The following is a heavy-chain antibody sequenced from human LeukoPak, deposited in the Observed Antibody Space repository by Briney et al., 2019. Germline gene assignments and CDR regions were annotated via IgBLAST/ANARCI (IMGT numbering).Heavy chain of an antibody. D-gene: IGHD3-22*01. V-gene: IGHV3-23*01. CDR3: AKDGDSSGYTHFDY. CDR2: ISGSGGST. Sequence: PGGTLRLSCAASGFTFSSYAMSWVRQAPGKGLEWVSAISGSGGSTYYADSVKGRFTISRDNSKNTLYLQMNSLRAEDTAVYYCAKDGDSSGYTHFDYWGQGTLVTVSS. CDR1: GFTFSSYA. J-gene: IGHJ4*02.